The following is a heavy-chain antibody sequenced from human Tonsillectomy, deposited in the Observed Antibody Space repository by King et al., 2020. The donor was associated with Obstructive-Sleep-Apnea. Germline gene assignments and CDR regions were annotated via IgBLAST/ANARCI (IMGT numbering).Heavy chain of an antibody. D-gene: IGHD6-13*01. CDR3: VRDPLIAAAVLYGMDV. V-gene: IGHV3-33*01. CDR1: GFDFSLYA. J-gene: IGHJ6*02. CDR2: TWYDGSKE. Sequence: VQLVESGGGVVQPGGSLRLSCAASGFDFSLYAYHWVRQAPGKGLEWVAVTWYDGSKEYYADSVKGRFTISRDNSKNTVDLQMNSLRAEDMAVYHCVRDPLIAAAVLYGMDVWGQGTTVTVSS.